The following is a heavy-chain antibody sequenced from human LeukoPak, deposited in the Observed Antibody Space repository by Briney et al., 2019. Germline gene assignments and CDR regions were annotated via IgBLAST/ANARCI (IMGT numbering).Heavy chain of an antibody. CDR1: GFTFSSYA. J-gene: IGHJ4*02. Sequence: GGSLRLSCAASGFTFSSYAMHWVRQAPGKGLEWVAVISYDGSNKYYADSVKGRFTISRDNSKNTLYPQMNSLRAEDTAVYYCAREGRGYSYGIVDYWGQGTLVTVSS. CDR3: AREGRGYSYGIVDY. CDR2: ISYDGSNK. V-gene: IGHV3-30-3*01. D-gene: IGHD5-18*01.